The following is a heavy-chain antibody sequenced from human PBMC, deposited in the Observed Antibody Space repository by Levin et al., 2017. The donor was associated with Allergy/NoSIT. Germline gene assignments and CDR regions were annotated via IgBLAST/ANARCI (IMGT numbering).Heavy chain of an antibody. J-gene: IGHJ4*02. Sequence: PGGSLRLSCAASGFIFSSCAMSWVRQAPGKGLEWVSGLSGTGGTTYYADSVKGRFTISRDNSKNTLYLQMNSLTAEDTAVYYCAKGQKAVRQAGLGFDSWGQGTLVTVSS. V-gene: IGHV3-23*01. D-gene: IGHD6-6*01. CDR2: LSGTGGTT. CDR3: AKGQKAVRQAGLGFDS. CDR1: GFIFSSCA.